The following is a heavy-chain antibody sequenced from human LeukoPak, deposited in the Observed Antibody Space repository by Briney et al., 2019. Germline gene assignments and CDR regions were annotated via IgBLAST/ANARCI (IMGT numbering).Heavy chain of an antibody. D-gene: IGHD3/OR15-3a*01. Sequence: PGGSLRLSCAASGFTFSSYAMSWVRQAPGKGLEWVSTISGSGGSTYYADSVKGRFTISRDNSKNTLYLQMNSLRAEDTAVYYCAKKLGFLDRNNWFDPWGQGTLVTVSS. CDR3: AKKLGFLDRNNWFDP. CDR2: ISGSGGST. J-gene: IGHJ5*02. V-gene: IGHV3-23*01. CDR1: GFTFSSYA.